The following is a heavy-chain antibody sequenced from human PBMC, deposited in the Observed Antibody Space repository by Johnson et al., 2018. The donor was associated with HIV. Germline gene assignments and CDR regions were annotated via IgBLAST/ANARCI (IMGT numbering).Heavy chain of an antibody. J-gene: IGHJ3*02. CDR2: ISWNSGSI. CDR3: AKDMKGANGAFDI. Sequence: VQLVESGGGVVQPGRSLRLSCAASGFTFSSYGMHWVRQAPGKGLEWVSGISWNSGSIGYADSVKGRFTISRDNAKNSLYLQMNSLRAEDTALYYCAKDMKGANGAFDIWCQGTMVTVSS. V-gene: IGHV3-9*01. CDR1: GFTFSSYG. D-gene: IGHD2-8*01.